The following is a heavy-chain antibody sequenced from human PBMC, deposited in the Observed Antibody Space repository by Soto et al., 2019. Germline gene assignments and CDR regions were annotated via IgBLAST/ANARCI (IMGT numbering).Heavy chain of an antibody. CDR2: ISGSGGST. D-gene: IGHD2-2*01. V-gene: IGHV3-23*01. CDR1: GFTFSSYA. J-gene: IGHJ5*02. Sequence: GGSLRLSCAASGFTFSSYAMSWVRQAPGKGLEWVSAISGSGGSTYYADSVKGRFTISRDNSKNTLYLQMNSLRAEDTAVYYCAKDGGCSSTSCYLAANWFDPWGQGTLVTVSS. CDR3: AKDGGCSSTSCYLAANWFDP.